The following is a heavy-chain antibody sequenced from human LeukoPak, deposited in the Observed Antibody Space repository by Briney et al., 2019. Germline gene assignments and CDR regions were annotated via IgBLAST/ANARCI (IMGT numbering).Heavy chain of an antibody. D-gene: IGHD5-12*01. Sequence: SETLSLTCTVSGGSISSSSYYWGWIRQPPGKGLEWIGSIYYSGSTYYNPSLKSRLAMSVDTSKNQFSLKLTSVTAADTAVYFCTRGLAAAYDYNWFDSWGQGTLVSVSS. V-gene: IGHV4-39*07. CDR2: IYYSGST. CDR3: TRGLAAAYDYNWFDS. J-gene: IGHJ5*01. CDR1: GGSISSSSYY.